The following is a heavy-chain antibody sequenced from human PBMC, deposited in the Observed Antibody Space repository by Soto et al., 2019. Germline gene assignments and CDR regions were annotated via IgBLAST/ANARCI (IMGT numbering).Heavy chain of an antibody. CDR1: GFTFSSYW. D-gene: IGHD3-22*01. CDR2: INSDGSST. Sequence: GGSLRLSCAASGFTFSSYWMHWVRQAPGKGLVWVSRINSDGSSTSYADSVKGRFTISRDNAKNTLYLQMNSLRAEDTAVYYCARTPGPTYYYDSSGYYDAFDIWGQGTMVTVSS. J-gene: IGHJ3*02. CDR3: ARTPGPTYYYDSSGYYDAFDI. V-gene: IGHV3-74*01.